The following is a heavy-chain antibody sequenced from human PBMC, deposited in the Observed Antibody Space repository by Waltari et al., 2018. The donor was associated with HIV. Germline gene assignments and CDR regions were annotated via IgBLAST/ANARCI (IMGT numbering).Heavy chain of an antibody. J-gene: IGHJ6*02. V-gene: IGHV4-34*02. CDR3: ARGSWGSGMDV. Sequence: QVRLQQWGAGLSKPSETLSLTCAVYVGSFNGYYWSWIRQPPGKGLECIGEINHSGSIKYNPSLKSRVIISVDRYKNQFSLKLTSVTAADTALYYCARGSWGSGMDVWGRGTTVIVSS. D-gene: IGHD7-27*01. CDR2: INHSGSI. CDR1: VGSFNGYY.